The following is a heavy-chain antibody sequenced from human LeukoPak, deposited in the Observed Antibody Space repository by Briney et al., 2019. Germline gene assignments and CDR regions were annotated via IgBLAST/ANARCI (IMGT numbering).Heavy chain of an antibody. CDR3: ARISVPYGMDV. V-gene: IGHV3-21*01. Sequence: GGSLRLSCAASGFNLTDYWMSWVRQAPGKGLEWVSSISSSSSYIYYADSVKGRFTISRDNAKNSLYLQMNSLRAEDTAVYYCARISVPYGMDVWGQGTTVTVSS. CDR2: ISSSSSYI. J-gene: IGHJ6*02. CDR1: GFNLTDYW.